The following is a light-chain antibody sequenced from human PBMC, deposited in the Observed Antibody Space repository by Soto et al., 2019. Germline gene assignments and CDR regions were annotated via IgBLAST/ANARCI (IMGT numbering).Light chain of an antibody. CDR2: EVS. CDR3: SSYTSSSTLV. J-gene: IGLJ3*02. Sequence: QSALTQPASVSGSPGQSITISCTGTSSDVGGYNYVSWYQQHPGKAPKLMIYEVSNRPSGVSNRFSGSKSGNTASLTISGLQAEEEANYYGSSYTSSSTLVFGGGPKLTAL. V-gene: IGLV2-14*01. CDR1: SSDVGGYNY.